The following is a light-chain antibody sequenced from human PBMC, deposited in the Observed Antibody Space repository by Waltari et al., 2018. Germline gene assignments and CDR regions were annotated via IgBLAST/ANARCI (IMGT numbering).Light chain of an antibody. CDR3: QTWGTGWV. V-gene: IGLV4-69*01. J-gene: IGLJ3*02. CDR1: SGHSSNA. CDR2: LNSDGSH. Sequence: QLVLTQSPSASASLGASVKLTCTLSSGHSSNAIAWHQQQPGKGVRFLMKLNSDGSHRGGAGIPDRCSGSSSGAGRCVTISGLQSEDEADYYCQTWGTGWVFGGGTRLTVL.